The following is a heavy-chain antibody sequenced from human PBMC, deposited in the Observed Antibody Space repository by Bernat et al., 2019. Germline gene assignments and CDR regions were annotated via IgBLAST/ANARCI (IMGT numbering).Heavy chain of an antibody. CDR2: TYYRSKWYN. CDR1: GDSVSSNSAA. J-gene: IGHJ4*02. D-gene: IGHD3-10*01. Sequence: QVQLQQSGPGLVKPSQTLSLTCAISGDSVSSNSAAWNWIRQSPSRGLEWLGRTYYRSKWYNDYAVSVKSRITINPNTTKNQFCQQVNSVTPEDTAGYYFGRDRIIVVGELSLDYRGQGTLVNVSS. CDR3: GRDRIIVVGELSLDY. V-gene: IGHV6-1*01.